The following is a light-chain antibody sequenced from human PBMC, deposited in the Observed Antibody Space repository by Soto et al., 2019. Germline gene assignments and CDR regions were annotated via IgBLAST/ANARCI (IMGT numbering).Light chain of an antibody. CDR3: QQYSTYPIT. CDR2: KAS. V-gene: IGKV1-5*03. J-gene: IGKJ5*01. CDR1: HGISTY. Sequence: IQLTQSPSSLSASVGDRVTITCRASHGISTYLVWYQQKPGKAPKLLIYKASNLESGLPSRFTGSGSGTEFTLTISSLQSDDFATYYCQQYSTYPITFGQGTRLEIK.